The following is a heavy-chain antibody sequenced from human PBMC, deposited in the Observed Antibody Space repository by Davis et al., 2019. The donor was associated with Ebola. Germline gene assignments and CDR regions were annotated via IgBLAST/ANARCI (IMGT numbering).Heavy chain of an antibody. D-gene: IGHD3-22*01. J-gene: IGHJ4*02. CDR2: ISHDETYR. V-gene: IGHV3-30*19. CDR3: ARDAGDDNSGHYRSVDH. Sequence: PGGSLRLSCAGSGFTFSDYGMHWVRQAPGKGLQWVAVISHDETYRYYADSVKGRFTISRDNSRNTLFLQMNSLRDEDTAFYYCARDAGDDNSGHYRSVDHWGQGTLVTVSS. CDR1: GFTFSDYG.